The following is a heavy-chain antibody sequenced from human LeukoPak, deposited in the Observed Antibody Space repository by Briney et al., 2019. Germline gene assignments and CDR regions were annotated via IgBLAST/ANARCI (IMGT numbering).Heavy chain of an antibody. D-gene: IGHD6-13*01. J-gene: IGHJ4*02. V-gene: IGHV3-7*01. CDR3: ARSAGWIEQQLGY. CDR1: GFTFSTYW. Sequence: PGGSLRLSCAASGFTFSTYWMSWVRQAPGKGLEWVANIKQDGSEKYYVDSVKGRFTISRDNAKKSLYLQMNSLRAEDTAVYYCARSAGWIEQQLGYWGQGTLVTVSS. CDR2: IKQDGSEK.